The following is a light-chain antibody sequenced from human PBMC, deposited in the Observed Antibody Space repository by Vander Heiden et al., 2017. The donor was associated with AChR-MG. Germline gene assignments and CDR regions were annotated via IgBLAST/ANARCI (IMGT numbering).Light chain of an antibody. CDR3: AAWDDSLSGPV. Sequence: QSVLTQPPSASGTPGQRVTISCSGSSSNIGNTYVYWYQQFPRTAPKLLIDRSDERPSGVPDRFSGSKSGISASLAISGLRSEDEADYYCAAWDDSLSGPVFGGGTQLTGL. CDR1: SSNIGNTY. CDR2: RSD. J-gene: IGLJ7*01. V-gene: IGLV1-47*01.